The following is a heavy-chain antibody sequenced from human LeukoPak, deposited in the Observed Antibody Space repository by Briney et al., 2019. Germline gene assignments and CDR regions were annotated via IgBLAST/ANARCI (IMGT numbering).Heavy chain of an antibody. CDR2: ISYDGSNK. CDR1: GFTFSSYG. D-gene: IGHD3-10*01. CDR3: AKDLTITMVRGAGFFDY. J-gene: IGHJ4*02. Sequence: GGSLRLSCAASGFTFSSYGMHWVRQAPGKGLEWVAVISYDGSNKYYADSVKGRFTISRDNSKNTLYLQMSSLRAEDTAVYYCAKDLTITMVRGAGFFDYWGQGTLVTVSS. V-gene: IGHV3-30*18.